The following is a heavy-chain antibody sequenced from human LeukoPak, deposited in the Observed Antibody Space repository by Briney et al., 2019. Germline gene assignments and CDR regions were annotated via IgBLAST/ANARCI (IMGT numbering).Heavy chain of an antibody. Sequence: SGGSLRLSCTVSGFTVSSNSMSWVRQAPGKGLEWVSFIYSGSTHYSDSVKGRFTISRDNSKNTLYLQMNSLRAEDTAVYYCARPAYGSGSSRYQFDYWGQGTLVTVSS. J-gene: IGHJ4*02. CDR2: IYSGST. CDR1: GFTVSSNS. CDR3: ARPAYGSGSSRYQFDY. D-gene: IGHD3-10*01. V-gene: IGHV3-53*01.